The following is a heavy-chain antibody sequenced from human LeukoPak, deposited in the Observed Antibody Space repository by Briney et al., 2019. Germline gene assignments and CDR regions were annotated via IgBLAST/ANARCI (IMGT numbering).Heavy chain of an antibody. D-gene: IGHD1-26*01. CDR3: AKASVGAPHYFDY. CDR2: ISGSGGST. V-gene: IGHV3-23*01. J-gene: IGHJ4*02. Sequence: PGGSLRLSCAASGFTFSSYAMRWVRQAPGKGLEWVSAISGSGGSTYYADSVKGRFTISRDNSKNTLYLQMNSLRAEDTAVYYCAKASVGAPHYFDYWGQGTLVTVSS. CDR1: GFTFSSYA.